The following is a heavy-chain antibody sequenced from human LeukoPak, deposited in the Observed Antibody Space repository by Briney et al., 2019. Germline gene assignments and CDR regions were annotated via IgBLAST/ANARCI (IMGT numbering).Heavy chain of an antibody. CDR1: GFTFSDYY. Sequence: PGGSLRLSCAASGFTFSDYYMNWIRQAPGKGLECVSYISGSGGTIYYADSVKGRFTISRDNAKNLLYLQMSSLRAEDTAVYYCARRYYGSATYRLPYDYWGQGTLVTVSS. J-gene: IGHJ4*02. V-gene: IGHV3-11*04. D-gene: IGHD3-22*01. CDR3: ARRYYGSATYRLPYDY. CDR2: ISGSGGTI.